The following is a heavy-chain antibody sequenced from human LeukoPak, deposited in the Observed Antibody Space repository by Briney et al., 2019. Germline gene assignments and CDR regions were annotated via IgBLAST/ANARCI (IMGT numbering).Heavy chain of an antibody. J-gene: IGHJ4*02. Sequence: SETLSLTCTVSGGSISSYYWSWIRQPPGKGLEWIGYIYYSGSTNYNPSLKSRVTISVDTSKNQFSLKLSSVTAADTAVYYCARVRMVRGVNNFDYWGQGTLVTVSS. V-gene: IGHV4-59*12. D-gene: IGHD3-10*01. CDR3: ARVRMVRGVNNFDY. CDR2: IYYSGST. CDR1: GGSISSYY.